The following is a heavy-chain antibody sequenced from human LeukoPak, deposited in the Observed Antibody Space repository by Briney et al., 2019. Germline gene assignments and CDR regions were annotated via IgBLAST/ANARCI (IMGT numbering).Heavy chain of an antibody. CDR1: GFIFRNYW. CDR2: IKEDGSEK. V-gene: IGHV3-7*01. D-gene: IGHD3-16*02. J-gene: IGHJ5*02. CDR3: ARGVIIRGRLDP. Sequence: GGSLRLSCAASGFIFRNYWMSWVRQAPGKGLEWVANIKEDGSEKYYVESVKGRFTISKDNAKNSLYLQMSSLRAEDTAVYYCARGVIIRGRLDPWGQGTLVTVSS.